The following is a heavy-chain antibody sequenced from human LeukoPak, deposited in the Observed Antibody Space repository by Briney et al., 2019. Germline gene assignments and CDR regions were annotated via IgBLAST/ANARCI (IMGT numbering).Heavy chain of an antibody. J-gene: IGHJ4*02. CDR2: INHSGST. V-gene: IGHV4-34*01. Sequence: SETLSLTCAVHGGSFSGYYWSWIRQPPGKGLEWIGEINHSGSTNYNPSLKSRVTISVDTSKNQFSLKLSSVTAADTAVYYCARVSDSSGYYLFDYWGQGTLVTVSS. D-gene: IGHD3-22*01. CDR1: GGSFSGYY. CDR3: ARVSDSSGYYLFDY.